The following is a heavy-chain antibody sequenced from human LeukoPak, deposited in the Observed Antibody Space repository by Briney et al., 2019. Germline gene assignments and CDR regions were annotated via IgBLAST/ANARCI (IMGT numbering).Heavy chain of an antibody. CDR3: ARAPAYAGCAFDI. CDR2: IGTAGDT. J-gene: IGHJ3*02. CDR1: GFTFSSYD. Sequence: GGSLGDFRAASGFTFSSYDVHWVRQATGKGLEWVSAIGTAGDTYYPGSVKGRFTISRENAKNSLYLQMNSLRAGDTAVYYCARAPAYAGCAFDIWGQGPSLSVSS. V-gene: IGHV3-13*04. D-gene: IGHD4-23*01.